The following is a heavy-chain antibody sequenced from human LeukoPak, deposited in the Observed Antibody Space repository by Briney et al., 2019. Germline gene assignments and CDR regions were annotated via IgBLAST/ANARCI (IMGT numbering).Heavy chain of an antibody. CDR2: ISGSGGST. J-gene: IGHJ4*02. CDR1: GFTFSNAW. V-gene: IGHV3-23*01. Sequence: GGSLRLSCAASGFTFSNAWMSWVRQAPGKGLEWVSAISGSGGSTYYADSVKGRFTISRDNSKNTLYLQMNSLRAEDTAVYYCARDSLAARLAYWGQGTLVTVSS. CDR3: ARDSLAARLAY. D-gene: IGHD6-6*01.